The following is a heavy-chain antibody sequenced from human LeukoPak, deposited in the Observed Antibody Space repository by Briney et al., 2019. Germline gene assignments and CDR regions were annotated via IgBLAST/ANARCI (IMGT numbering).Heavy chain of an antibody. CDR1: GGSISSGDYY. J-gene: IGHJ5*02. V-gene: IGHV4-30-4*01. CDR3: ARPYYYDSRIDP. D-gene: IGHD3-22*01. CDR2: MYYSGST. Sequence: TSQTLSLTCTVSGGSISSGDYYWSWIRQPPGKGLEWIGYMYYSGSTYYNPSLKSRVIISLDTSKNQFSLKLNSVTAADTAVYYCARPYYYDSRIDPWGQGTLVTVSS.